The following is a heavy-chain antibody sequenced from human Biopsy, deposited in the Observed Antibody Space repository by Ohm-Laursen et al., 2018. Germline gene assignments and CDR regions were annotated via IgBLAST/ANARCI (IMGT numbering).Heavy chain of an antibody. CDR1: GFSLSARGMC. V-gene: IGHV2-70*11. CDR3: ARTPILIVSAGLVYRHRRHLQGMDV. Sequence: TTQTLTLTCSFSGFSLSARGMCVSWIRQAPVTALEWLARVDWDDYKDYSASLQTKLSISKDTSIDQVVLTVNNVDPADTATYYCARTPILIVSAGLVYRHRRHLQGMDVWGQGIAVTVS. CDR2: VDWDDYK. D-gene: IGHD6-13*01. J-gene: IGHJ6*02.